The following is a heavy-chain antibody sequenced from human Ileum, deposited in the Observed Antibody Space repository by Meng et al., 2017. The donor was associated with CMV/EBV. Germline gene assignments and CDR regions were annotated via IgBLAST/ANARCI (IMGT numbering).Heavy chain of an antibody. CDR2: IRYDGSDK. CDR3: AKDGEYYGMDV. J-gene: IGHJ6*02. Sequence: VGFGGGVVQPGGSLRLSCVASGFNFNINNMHWVRQAPGKGLEWVAFIRYDGSDKWYAESLKGRLTISRDNSKNSLYLQMNSLGPDDSSIYYCAKDGEYYGMDVWGQGTMVTVSS. D-gene: IGHD2-21*01. CDR1: GFNFNINN. V-gene: IGHV3-30*02.